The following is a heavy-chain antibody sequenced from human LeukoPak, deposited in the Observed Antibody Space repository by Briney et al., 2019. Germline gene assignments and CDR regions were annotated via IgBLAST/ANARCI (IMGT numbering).Heavy chain of an antibody. D-gene: IGHD1-14*01. V-gene: IGHV4-34*01. CDR3: AGRMAPEDAFDI. CDR2: INHSGST. J-gene: IGHJ3*02. CDR1: GGSFSGYY. Sequence: SETLSLTCAVYGGSFSGYYWSWIRQPPGKGLEWIGEINHSGSTNYNPSLKSRVTISVDTSKNQFSLKLSSVTAADTAVYYCAGRMAPEDAFDIWGQGTMVTVSS.